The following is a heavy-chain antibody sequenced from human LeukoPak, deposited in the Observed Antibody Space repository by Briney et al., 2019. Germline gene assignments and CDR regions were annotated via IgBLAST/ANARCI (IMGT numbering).Heavy chain of an antibody. D-gene: IGHD5-12*01. J-gene: IGHJ4*02. CDR1: GFTFVNYA. CDR3: AKGRYTAYSQDFDY. V-gene: IGHV3-23*01. CDR2: ISSSAGST. Sequence: GGSLRLSCAASGFTFVNYAMNWVRQAPGKGLEWVSTISSSAGSTHYADSVKGRFTISRDSSKNTLSLQMNSLKVEDTGVYYCAKGRYTAYSQDFDYWGQGTLVTVSS.